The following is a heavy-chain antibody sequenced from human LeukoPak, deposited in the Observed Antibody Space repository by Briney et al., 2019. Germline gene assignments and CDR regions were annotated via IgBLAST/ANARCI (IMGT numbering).Heavy chain of an antibody. V-gene: IGHV3-23*01. Sequence: PGGSLRLSCAASGFTLRSYAMSWVRQAPGKGLNWVSVIAGSGGGTYYADSVKGRFTISRDTSKNTLYLQMNSLRAEDTAVYYCAKALTGEDYGMDVWGQGTTVTVSS. J-gene: IGHJ6*02. CDR1: GFTLRSYA. D-gene: IGHD2-15*01. CDR3: AKALTGEDYGMDV. CDR2: IAGSGGGT.